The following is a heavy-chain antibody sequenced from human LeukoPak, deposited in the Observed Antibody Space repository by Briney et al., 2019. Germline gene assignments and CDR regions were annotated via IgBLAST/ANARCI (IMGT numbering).Heavy chain of an antibody. CDR2: TGSTGAI. CDR1: GFTLSSFG. J-gene: IGHJ4*02. Sequence: GGSLRLSCAASGFTLSSFGMNWVRQAPGKGLEWVSYTGSTGAIRYADSVKGRFTISRDNAKNSLYLQMNNLRAEDTAVYYCARDHNWGFDYWGQGTLVTVSS. CDR3: ARDHNWGFDY. V-gene: IGHV3-48*04. D-gene: IGHD7-27*01.